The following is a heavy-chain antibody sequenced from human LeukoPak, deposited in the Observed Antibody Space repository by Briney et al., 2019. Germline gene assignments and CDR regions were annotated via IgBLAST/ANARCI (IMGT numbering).Heavy chain of an antibody. D-gene: IGHD3-22*01. J-gene: IGHJ6*04. CDR1: GYTFSNTG. CDR2: ISAGGAST. V-gene: IGHV3-23*01. CDR3: AITWLLSYYMDV. Sequence: GGSLRLSCAASGYTFSNTGMSWVRQAPGKGLEWVSSISAGGASTYYADSVKGRFTISRDNSKNTLYLQMSSLRAEDTAVYYCAITWLLSYYMDVWAKGTTVNVAS.